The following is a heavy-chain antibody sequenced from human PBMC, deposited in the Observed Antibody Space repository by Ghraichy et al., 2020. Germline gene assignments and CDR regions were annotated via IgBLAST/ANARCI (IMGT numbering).Heavy chain of an antibody. CDR1: GGSFSGYY. CDR2: INHSGST. V-gene: IGHV4-34*01. J-gene: IGHJ4*02. D-gene: IGHD6-19*01. CDR3: ARGVTSSGWDHFDY. Sequence: SETLSLTCAVYGGSFSGYYWSWIRQPPGKGLEWIGEINHSGSTNYNPSLKSRVTISVDTSKNQFSLKLSSVTAADTAVYYCARGVTSSGWDHFDYWGQGTLVTVSS.